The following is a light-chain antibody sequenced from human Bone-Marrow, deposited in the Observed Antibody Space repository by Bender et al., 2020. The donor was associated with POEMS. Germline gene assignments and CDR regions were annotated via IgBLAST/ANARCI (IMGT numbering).Light chain of an antibody. Sequence: QSPLTQPASVSGSPGQAITISCTGTSSDIGAYGFVSWYQQYPGKAPKLMIYETNKRPSWVPDRFSGSKSGTSASLAISGLQSEDEAEYYCASWDDRLHVVFGGGTNLTVL. CDR1: SSDIGAYGF. CDR2: ETN. V-gene: IGLV2-14*02. J-gene: IGLJ3*02. CDR3: ASWDDRLHVV.